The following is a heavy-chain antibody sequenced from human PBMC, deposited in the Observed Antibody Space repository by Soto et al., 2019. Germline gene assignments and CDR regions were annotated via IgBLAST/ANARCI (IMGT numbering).Heavy chain of an antibody. J-gene: IGHJ3*02. CDR2: IYYSGST. CDR3: ATRNWGKRGAGAFDI. D-gene: IGHD7-27*01. Sequence: QVQLQESGPGLVKPSETLSLTCTVSGGSISSYYWSWIRQPPGKGLEWIGYIYYSGSTNYNPSLKSRVTISVDTSKNQFSLKLSSVTAADTAVYYCATRNWGKRGAGAFDIWGQGTMVTVSS. CDR1: GGSISSYY. V-gene: IGHV4-59*01.